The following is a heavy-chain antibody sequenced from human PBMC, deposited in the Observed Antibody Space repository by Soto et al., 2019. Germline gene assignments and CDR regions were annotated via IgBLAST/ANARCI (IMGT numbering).Heavy chain of an antibody. D-gene: IGHD3-10*01. CDR2: INGDGSFT. V-gene: IGHV3-74*01. CDR3: ARVGGGSGNFDY. CDR1: GFTFSNYW. J-gene: IGHJ4*02. Sequence: EVQLVESGGGLVQPGGSLRLSCGASGFTFSNYWMHWVRQAPGEGLVWVSRINGDGSFTRFADSVKGRFTISRDNAKNTLYLQMNSLRVDDTDVYYCARVGGGSGNFDYWGQGTLVTVSS.